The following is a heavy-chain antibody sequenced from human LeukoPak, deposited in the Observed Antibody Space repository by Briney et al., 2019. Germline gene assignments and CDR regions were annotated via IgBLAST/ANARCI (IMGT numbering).Heavy chain of an antibody. D-gene: IGHD1-1*01. J-gene: IGHJ4*02. V-gene: IGHV3-43*02. CDR2: ISKDGGNK. Sequence: GGSLRLSCAAAGFTFDEHDMYWVRQVPGKGLEWVCLISKDGGNKHYADSVKGRFSISRDNNRNSLSLQMNSLRSEDTALYFCAKRSGAPNNFDYWGQGALVTVSS. CDR1: GFTFDEHD. CDR3: AKRSGAPNNFDY.